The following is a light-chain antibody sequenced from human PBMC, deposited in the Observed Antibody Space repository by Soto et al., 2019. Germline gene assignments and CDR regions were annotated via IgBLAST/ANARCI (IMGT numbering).Light chain of an antibody. CDR2: WAS. J-gene: IGKJ1*01. CDR1: QSVLFSANNKNY. Sequence: DIVMTQSPDSLAVSLGERATINCKSSQSVLFSANNKNYLARYQQKPGQPPKLLIYWASTRESGVPDRFSGSGYGTDFTLTIRSLQAEDVEVYYCQQYYDDLWTFGQGTKVEIK. V-gene: IGKV4-1*01. CDR3: QQYYDDLWT.